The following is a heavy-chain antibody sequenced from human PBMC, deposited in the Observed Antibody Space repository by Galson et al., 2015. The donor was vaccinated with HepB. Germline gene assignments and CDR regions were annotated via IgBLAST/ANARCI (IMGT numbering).Heavy chain of an antibody. D-gene: IGHD1-26*01. CDR3: ARDPRELLGGGGWFDP. J-gene: IGHJ5*02. CDR2: ISAYNGNT. V-gene: IGHV1-18*01. CDR1: GYTFTSYG. Sequence: VKVSCKASGYTFTSYGISWVRQAPGQGLEWMGWISAYNGNTNYAQKLQGRVTMTTDTSTSTAYMELRSLRSDDTAVYYCARDPRELLGGGGWFDPWGQGTLVTVSS.